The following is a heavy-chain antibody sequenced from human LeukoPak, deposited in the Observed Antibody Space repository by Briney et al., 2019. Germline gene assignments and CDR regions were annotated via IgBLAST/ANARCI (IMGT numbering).Heavy chain of an antibody. Sequence: GKSLRLSCAASKFTFSSYAMHWVRQAPGKGLEWVAVISYDGSNKYYADSVKGRFTISRDNSKNTLYLQKNSLRAEDTAVYYCAGGTFVTHGDYWGQGTLVTVSS. CDR3: AGGTFVTHGDY. J-gene: IGHJ4*02. CDR2: ISYDGSNK. V-gene: IGHV3-30-3*01. D-gene: IGHD3-16*01. CDR1: KFTFSSYA.